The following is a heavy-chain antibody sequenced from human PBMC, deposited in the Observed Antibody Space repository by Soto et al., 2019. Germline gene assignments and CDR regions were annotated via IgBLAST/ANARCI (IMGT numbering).Heavy chain of an antibody. CDR3: ARLIGNSWLDS. Sequence: SQTLSLTCAISGDSVSTNSATWDWIRQSPSRGLEWLGRTYYRSKWYNDYAVSVKGRITINPDTSNNQLSLQLNSVTPDDTAVYYCARLIGNSWLDSWGREPWSPSPQ. CDR2: TYYRSKWYN. J-gene: IGHJ5*01. D-gene: IGHD2-8*01. V-gene: IGHV6-1*01. CDR1: GDSVSTNSAT.